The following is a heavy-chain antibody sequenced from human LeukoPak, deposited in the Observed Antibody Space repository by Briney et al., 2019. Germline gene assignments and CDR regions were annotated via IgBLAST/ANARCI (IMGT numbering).Heavy chain of an antibody. CDR2: ISGSGGST. J-gene: IGHJ4*02. D-gene: IGHD3-10*01. CDR1: GFTFSNYA. CDR3: AKDPRQYFYGSGSCAY. Sequence: PGGSLRLSCAASGFTFSNYAMTWLRQASGKGLEWVSGISGSGGSTYYADSVKGRFTISRDDSKNTLYLQMNSLRAEDTAVYYCAKDPRQYFYGSGSCAYWGQGALVTVSS. V-gene: IGHV3-23*01.